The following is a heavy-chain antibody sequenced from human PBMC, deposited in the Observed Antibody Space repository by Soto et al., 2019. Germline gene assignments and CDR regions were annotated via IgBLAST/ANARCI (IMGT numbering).Heavy chain of an antibody. V-gene: IGHV4-39*01. CDR2: FYYSEST. J-gene: IGHJ6*02. D-gene: IGHD2-2*01. CDR1: GGSISSGPYS. CDR3: ATLGGYCSSTNCYRYNDMDV. Sequence: QLQLQESGPGLVKPSETLSLTCTVSGGSISSGPYSWGWIRQPPGEGLEWIGTFYYSESTYYNPSLESRVIISVDTSKNQFFLKVSSVTVADTAVYYCATLGGYCSSTNCYRYNDMDVWGQGTTVTVSS.